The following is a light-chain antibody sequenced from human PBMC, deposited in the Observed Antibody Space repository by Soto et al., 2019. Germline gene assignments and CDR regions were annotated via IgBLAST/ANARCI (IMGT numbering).Light chain of an antibody. CDR3: QQYHSWPA. J-gene: IGKJ1*01. V-gene: IGKV3-15*01. Sequence: EIVMTQAPATLSVSPVERVTPSCRASQSVFSSLAWYQQKPGQAPRLLIYGAATRATGIPARFSGSGSGTEFTLTISSLQSEDFAVYYCQQYHSWPAFGRGTKVDIK. CDR2: GAA. CDR1: QSVFSS.